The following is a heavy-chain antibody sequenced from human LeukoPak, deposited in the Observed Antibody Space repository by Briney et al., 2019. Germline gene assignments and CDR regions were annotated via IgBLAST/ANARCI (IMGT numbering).Heavy chain of an antibody. CDR1: GFTFSSYS. CDR2: ISSSSSYI. V-gene: IGHV3-21*01. D-gene: IGHD2-2*01. Sequence: GGSLRLSCAASGFTFSSYSMNWVRQAPGKGLEWVSSISSSSSYIYYADSVKGRFTISRDNAKNSLYLQMNSLRAEDTAVYYCARVKPDCSSTSCYLNWFDPWGQETLVTVSS. J-gene: IGHJ5*02. CDR3: ARVKPDCSSTSCYLNWFDP.